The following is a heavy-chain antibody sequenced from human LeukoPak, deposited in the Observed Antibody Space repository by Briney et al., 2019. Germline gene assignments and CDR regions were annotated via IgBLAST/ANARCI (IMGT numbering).Heavy chain of an antibody. CDR3: ASLLVPAAIDWFDP. CDR1: GYSISSGYY. V-gene: IGHV4-38-2*01. Sequence: PSETLSLTCAVSGYSISSGYYWGWIRQPPGKGLEWIGSIYHSGSTYYNSSLKSRVTTSVDTSKNQFSLKLSSVTAADTAVYYCASLLVPAAIDWFDPWGQGTLVTVSS. D-gene: IGHD2-2*01. CDR2: IYHSGST. J-gene: IGHJ5*02.